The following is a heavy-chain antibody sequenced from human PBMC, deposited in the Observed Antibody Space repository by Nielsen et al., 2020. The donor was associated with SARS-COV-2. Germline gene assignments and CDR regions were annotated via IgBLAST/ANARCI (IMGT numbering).Heavy chain of an antibody. V-gene: IGHV1-69*06. CDR2: IIPIFGTA. CDR1: GGTFSSNA. CDR3: AGQIAAPNWFDP. J-gene: IGHJ5*02. Sequence: SVNVSCKASGGTFSSNAISWVRQAPRQGLEWMGGIIPIFGTANYAQKFQDRVTITADKSTGTAYMELSSLRSEDTAVYYCAGQIAAPNWFDPWGQGTLVTVSS. D-gene: IGHD6-13*01.